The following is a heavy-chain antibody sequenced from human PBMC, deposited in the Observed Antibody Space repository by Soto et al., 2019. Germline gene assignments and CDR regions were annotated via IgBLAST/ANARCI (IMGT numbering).Heavy chain of an antibody. J-gene: IGHJ5*02. CDR2: IYYSGST. Sequence: QVQLQESGPGLVKPSETLSLTCTVSGGSISSYYWSWIRQPPGKGLEWIGYIYYSGSTNYNPSLKSRVTISVDTSKNQFSLKLSSVTAADTAVYYCARERSFGYSGYEHFVDPWGQGTLVTVSS. D-gene: IGHD5-12*01. V-gene: IGHV4-59*01. CDR3: ARERSFGYSGYEHFVDP. CDR1: GGSISSYY.